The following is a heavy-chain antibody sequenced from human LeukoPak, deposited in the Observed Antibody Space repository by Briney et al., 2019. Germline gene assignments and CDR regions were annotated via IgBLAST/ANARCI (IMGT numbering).Heavy chain of an antibody. Sequence: PGGSLRLSCAASGFTFSSYSMNWVRQAPGKGLEWVSSIISSSSYIYYADSVKGRFTISRDNAKNSLYLQMNSLRAEDTAVYYCARAPTDAITGTMYGYWGQGTLVTVSS. CDR2: IISSSSYI. CDR1: GFTFSSYS. CDR3: ARAPTDAITGTMYGY. D-gene: IGHD1-7*01. J-gene: IGHJ4*02. V-gene: IGHV3-21*01.